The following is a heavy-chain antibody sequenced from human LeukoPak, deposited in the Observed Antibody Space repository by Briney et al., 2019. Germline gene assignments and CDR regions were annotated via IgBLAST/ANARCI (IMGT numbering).Heavy chain of an antibody. J-gene: IGHJ4*02. CDR3: ARAGYYYDSSGYLDY. V-gene: IGHV4-4*07. CDR2: IYTSGST. Sequence: SETLSLTCTVSGGSISSYYWSWIQQPAGKGLEWIGRIYTSGSTNYNPSLKSRVTMSVDTSKNQFSLKLSSVTAADTAVYYCARAGYYYDSSGYLDYWGQGTLVTVSS. D-gene: IGHD3-22*01. CDR1: GGSISSYY.